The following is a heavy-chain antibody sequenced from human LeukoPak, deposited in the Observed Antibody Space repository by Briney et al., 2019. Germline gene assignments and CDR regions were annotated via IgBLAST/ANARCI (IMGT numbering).Heavy chain of an antibody. J-gene: IGHJ5*02. Sequence: SQTLSLTCTVSGGSINSDSYYWTWIRQPAGKGLEWVGRIYTTGSPNYNPALNSRVTISIHTSKNQFSLKLSSVSAADTAIYYCARDRGITTARGVPSWFDPWGQGTLVTVSS. V-gene: IGHV4-61*02. CDR1: GGSINSDSYY. D-gene: IGHD3-10*01. CDR3: ARDRGITTARGVPSWFDP. CDR2: IYTTGSP.